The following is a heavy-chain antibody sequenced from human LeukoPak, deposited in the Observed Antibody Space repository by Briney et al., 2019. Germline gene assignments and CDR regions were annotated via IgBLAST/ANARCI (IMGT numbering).Heavy chain of an antibody. V-gene: IGHV1-2*02. Sequence: ASVKVSCKASGYTFTGYYMHWVRQAPGQGLEWMGWINPNSGGTNYAQKFQGRVTMTRDTSISTAYMELTRLRSDDTAVYYCARVLSGYSYNYYGMDVWGQGTTVTVSS. D-gene: IGHD2-15*01. CDR3: ARVLSGYSYNYYGMDV. J-gene: IGHJ6*02. CDR2: INPNSGGT. CDR1: GYTFTGYY.